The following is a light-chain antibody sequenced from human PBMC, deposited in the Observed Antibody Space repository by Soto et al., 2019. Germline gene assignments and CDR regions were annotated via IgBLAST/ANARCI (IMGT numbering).Light chain of an antibody. J-gene: IGLJ1*01. Sequence: QSVLTQPASVSGSPGQSIAISCTGTSSDVGGYDYVSWYQQQPDKAPKLMIYEVTPRPSGVSNRFSGSKSGNTASLTISGLQAEDEADYYCSSHTSGSTRVFGTGTKLTVL. CDR1: SSDVGGYDY. CDR3: SSHTSGSTRV. CDR2: EVT. V-gene: IGLV2-14*01.